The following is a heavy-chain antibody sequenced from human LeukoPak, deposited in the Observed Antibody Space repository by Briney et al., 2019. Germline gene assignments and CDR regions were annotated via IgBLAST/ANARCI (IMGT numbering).Heavy chain of an antibody. Sequence: SETLSLTCTVSGGSIRSSSNYWGWIRQPPGKGLEWIGSIYYSGSTYYNPSLKSRVTISVDTSKNQFSLKLSSVTAADTAVYYCARRPVVKYYYDSSGFDYWGQGTLVTVSS. CDR1: GGSIRSSSNY. J-gene: IGHJ4*02. V-gene: IGHV4-39*07. D-gene: IGHD3-22*01. CDR2: IYYSGST. CDR3: ARRPVVKYYYDSSGFDY.